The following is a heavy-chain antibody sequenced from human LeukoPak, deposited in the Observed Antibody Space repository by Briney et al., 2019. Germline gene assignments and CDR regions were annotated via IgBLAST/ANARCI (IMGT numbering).Heavy chain of an antibody. CDR3: ARDTAHYYYMDV. J-gene: IGHJ6*03. CDR2: IYSGGST. D-gene: IGHD2-21*02. Sequence: PGGSLRLSCAASGFTVSSNYMSWVRQAPGKGLEWVSVIYSGGSTYYADSVKGRFTISRDNSKNTLYLQMNSLRAEDTVVYYCARDTAHYYYMDVWGKGTTVTVSS. V-gene: IGHV3-66*01. CDR1: GFTVSSNY.